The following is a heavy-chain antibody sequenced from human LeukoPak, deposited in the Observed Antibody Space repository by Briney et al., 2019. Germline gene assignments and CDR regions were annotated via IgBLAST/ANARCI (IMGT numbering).Heavy chain of an antibody. CDR1: GGAIFNSNFY. D-gene: IGHD5-24*01. J-gene: IGHJ3*02. Sequence: PSETLSLTCTVSGGAIFNSNFYWGWFRQSPGKGLEWIASIYYHGTTHYNPALKRRVTISVDTSKNQFSLNLSSVTAADTAVYYCARGGLYERWLQISLNAFDIWGQGTMVTVSS. V-gene: IGHV4-39*07. CDR3: ARGGLYERWLQISLNAFDI. CDR2: IYYHGTT.